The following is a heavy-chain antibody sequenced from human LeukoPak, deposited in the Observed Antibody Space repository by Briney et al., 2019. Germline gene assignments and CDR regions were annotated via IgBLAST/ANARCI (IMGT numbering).Heavy chain of an antibody. Sequence: PSETLSLTCTVSGGYIITSGHYWGWIRQPPGKGLEWIGSVYYTGVTSTNPFFRSRMSISVDTSKNQFSLNLTSVTAADAAVYYRARVRSSSGGHNWFDPWGQGTLVTVSS. D-gene: IGHD4-23*01. CDR2: VYYTGVT. J-gene: IGHJ5*02. CDR1: GGYIITSGHY. CDR3: ARVRSSSGGHNWFDP. V-gene: IGHV4-39*07.